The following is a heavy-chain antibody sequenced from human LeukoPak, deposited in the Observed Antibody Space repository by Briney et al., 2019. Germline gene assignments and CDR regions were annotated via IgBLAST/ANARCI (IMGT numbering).Heavy chain of an antibody. D-gene: IGHD3-10*01. Sequence: GGSLRLSCAASGFTFSSYGMHWIRQAPGKGLEWVAVISYDGSNKYYADSVKGRFTISRDNSKNTLYLQMNSLRAEDTAVYYCAKGRRGLWFGGEVYWGQGTLVTVSS. CDR3: AKGRRGLWFGGEVY. J-gene: IGHJ4*02. V-gene: IGHV3-30*18. CDR1: GFTFSSYG. CDR2: ISYDGSNK.